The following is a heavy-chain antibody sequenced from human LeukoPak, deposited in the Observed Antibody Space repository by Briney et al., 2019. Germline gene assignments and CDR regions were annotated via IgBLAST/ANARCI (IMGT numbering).Heavy chain of an antibody. CDR1: VGSISRSDYY. CDR2: VYYTGRT. V-gene: IGHV4-39*01. Sequence: PSETLPLTCTVAVGSISRSDYYWDWLRQPPGKGLEWIDRVYYTGRTDYNPSLVTRVTISIDTSRNQFSLRLSSVTPSDTAVYYCASATGRGSVDPGTSGYITSWGQGTLVTVSS. CDR3: ASATGRGSVDPGTSGYITS. D-gene: IGHD3-22*01. J-gene: IGHJ5*02.